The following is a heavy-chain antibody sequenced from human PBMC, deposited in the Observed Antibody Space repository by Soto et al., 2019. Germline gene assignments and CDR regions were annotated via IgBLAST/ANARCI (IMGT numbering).Heavy chain of an antibody. D-gene: IGHD1-26*01. CDR1: GGSFSGYI. V-gene: IGHV4-34*01. Sequence: PSETLSLTCAVSGGSFSGYIWTWIRQTPGKGLQWIGQINHSGSSIYNPSLKNRVTISTMSNNKFSLVLSSLTAADTAFYYCTRGLFSGSSYSGSWYYFDAWGQGTMVT. CDR3: TRGLFSGSSYSGSWYYFDA. CDR2: INHSGSS. J-gene: IGHJ4*02.